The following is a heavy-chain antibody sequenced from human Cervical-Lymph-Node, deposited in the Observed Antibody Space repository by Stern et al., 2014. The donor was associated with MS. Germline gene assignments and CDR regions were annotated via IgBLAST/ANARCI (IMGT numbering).Heavy chain of an antibody. D-gene: IGHD1-1*01. CDR2: IRSKANSNAT. J-gene: IGHJ4*02. CDR1: GFTLSGSA. Sequence: EVQLVESGGGLVQPGGSIKLSCAASGFTLSGSAMHWVRQAPGKGLEWVGRIRSKANSNATAYAASVKGRFTVSRDDSKNTAYLHMNSLKTEDTAVYFCTRSMTLAAFDYWGQGTLVTVSS. V-gene: IGHV3-73*01. CDR3: TRSMTLAAFDY.